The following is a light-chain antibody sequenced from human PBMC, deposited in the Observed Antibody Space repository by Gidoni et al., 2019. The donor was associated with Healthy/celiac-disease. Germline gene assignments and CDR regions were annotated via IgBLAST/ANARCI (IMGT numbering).Light chain of an antibody. CDR3: AAWEDSLNGYV. Sequence: QSVLTQPPSASGPPGQRVTISCSGSSSNIGSNTVNWYQQLPGTAHKLLIYSNNQRPSGVPDRFSGSKSGTSASLAISGLQSEEEADYYCAAWEDSLNGYVFGTGTKVTVL. V-gene: IGLV1-44*01. CDR2: SNN. J-gene: IGLJ1*01. CDR1: SSNIGSNT.